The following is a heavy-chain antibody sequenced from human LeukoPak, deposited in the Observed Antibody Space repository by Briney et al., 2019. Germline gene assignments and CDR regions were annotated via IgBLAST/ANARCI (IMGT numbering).Heavy chain of an antibody. Sequence: SETLSLTCAVYGGSFSGYYWSWIRQPPGKGLEWIGEINHSGSTNYNPSLKSRVTISVDTSKNQFSLKLSSVTAADTAVYYCARGFSSGSTYYFDYWGQGTLVTLSS. D-gene: IGHD3-10*01. CDR1: GGSFSGYY. CDR3: ARGFSSGSTYYFDY. J-gene: IGHJ4*02. CDR2: INHSGST. V-gene: IGHV4-34*01.